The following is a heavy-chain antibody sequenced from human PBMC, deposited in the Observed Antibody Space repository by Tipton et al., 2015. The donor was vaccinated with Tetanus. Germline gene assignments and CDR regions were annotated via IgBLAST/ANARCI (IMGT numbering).Heavy chain of an antibody. V-gene: IGHV4-39*01. Sequence: TLSLTCTVSGGSISDKKYYWGWIRQPPGKGLEWIASIYFEGSTYYSPYLKSRVAIAVDTARNLFSLRLTSVTAADTAVHYCARHLYGYWFDPWGQGALVTVSS. CDR3: ARHLYGYWFDP. D-gene: IGHD3-10*01. CDR1: GGSISDKKYY. J-gene: IGHJ5*02. CDR2: IYFEGST.